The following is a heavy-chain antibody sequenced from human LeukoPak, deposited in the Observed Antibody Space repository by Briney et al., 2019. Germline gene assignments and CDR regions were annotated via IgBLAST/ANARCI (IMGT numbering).Heavy chain of an antibody. CDR2: INRSGST. CDR3: AREKAGYYYDSSGSYFDY. V-gene: IGHV4-34*01. D-gene: IGHD3-22*01. Sequence: SETLSLTCAVYGGSFSGYYWSWIRQPPGKGLEWIGEINRSGSTDYNPSLKSRATVSVDTSKNQFSLKLTSVTAADTAVYYCAREKAGYYYDSSGSYFDYWGQGTLVTVSS. J-gene: IGHJ4*02. CDR1: GGSFSGYY.